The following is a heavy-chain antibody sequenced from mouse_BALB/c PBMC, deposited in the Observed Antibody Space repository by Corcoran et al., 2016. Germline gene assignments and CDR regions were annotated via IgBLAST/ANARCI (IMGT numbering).Heavy chain of an antibody. J-gene: IGHJ3*01. D-gene: IGHD2-3*01. CDR1: GFNIKDTY. Sequence: EVQLQQSGAELVKPGASVKLSCTASGFNIKDTYMHWVKQRPEQGLEWIGRIDPENGNTIYDPKFQGKASITADTSSNTAYLQLSSLTSEDTAVYYCARGGYSAWFAYLGQGTLVTVSA. V-gene: IGHV14-3*02. CDR2: IDPENGNT. CDR3: ARGGYSAWFAY.